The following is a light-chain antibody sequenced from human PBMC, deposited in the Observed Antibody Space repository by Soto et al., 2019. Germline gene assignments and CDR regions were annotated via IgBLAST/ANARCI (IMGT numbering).Light chain of an antibody. CDR2: GAS. CDR3: QQYGDSVFT. J-gene: IGKJ3*01. Sequence: EIVLTQPPGTLSLSPRERATLSCRASQSFRSSYLTWYHQKPGQAPRLLIFGASSRATGTPDRISGSGSGTDYTLTINRLEPEDFGVYYCQQYGDSVFTFGPGTTVEIK. CDR1: QSFRSSY. V-gene: IGKV3-20*01.